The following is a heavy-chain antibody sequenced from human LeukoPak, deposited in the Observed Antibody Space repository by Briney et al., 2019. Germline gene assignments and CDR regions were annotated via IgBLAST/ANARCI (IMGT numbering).Heavy chain of an antibody. CDR3: ARVPITIFGVVTRKFDY. CDR2: INHSGST. D-gene: IGHD3-3*01. J-gene: IGHJ4*02. Sequence: SETLSLTCAVYGGSFSGYYWSWIRQPPGKGLEWIGEINHSGSTNYNPSLKSRVTISVDTSKNQFSLKLSSGTAADTAVYYCARVPITIFGVVTRKFDYWGQGTLVTVSS. V-gene: IGHV4-34*01. CDR1: GGSFSGYY.